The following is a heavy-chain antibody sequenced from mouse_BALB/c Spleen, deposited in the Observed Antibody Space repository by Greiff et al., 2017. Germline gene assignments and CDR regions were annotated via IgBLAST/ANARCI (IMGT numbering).Heavy chain of an antibody. D-gene: IGHD1-1*01. CDR1: GYTFTSYW. CDR2: IYPGDGDT. Sequence: VKLQESGAELARPGASVKLSCKASGYTFTSYWMQWVKQRPGQGLEWIGAIYPGDGDTRYTQKFKGKATLTADKSSSTAYMQLSSLASEDSAVYYCARILRDAYWGQGTLVTVSA. J-gene: IGHJ3*01. V-gene: IGHV1-87*01. CDR3: ARILRDAY.